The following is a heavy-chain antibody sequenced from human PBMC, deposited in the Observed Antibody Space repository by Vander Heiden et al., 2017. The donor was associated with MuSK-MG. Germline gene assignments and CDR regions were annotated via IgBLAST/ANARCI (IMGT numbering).Heavy chain of an antibody. CDR2: INWNGGST. J-gene: IGHJ4*02. Sequence: EVQLLESGGGVVRPGGSLRLSSAATGFTFDDYGMTWVRQAPGKGLEWVSGINWNGGSTGYADYVKGLFTIYRDNAKNSLYRQMNSVRPEETALYYCARSPGQVVVVIVNGYFDYWGQGTLVTVSS. D-gene: IGHD3-16*02. CDR3: ARSPGQVVVVIVNGYFDY. CDR1: GFTFDDYG. V-gene: IGHV3-20*03.